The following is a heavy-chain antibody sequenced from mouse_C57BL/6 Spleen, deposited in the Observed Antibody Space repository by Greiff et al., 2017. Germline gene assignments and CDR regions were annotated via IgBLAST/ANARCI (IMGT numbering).Heavy chain of an antibody. CDR2: FYPGSGSI. J-gene: IGHJ3*01. CDR1: GYTFTEYT. V-gene: IGHV1-62-2*01. D-gene: IGHD2-4*01. Sequence: VKLQESGAELVKPGASVKLSCKASGYTFTEYTIHWVKQRSGQGLEWIGWFYPGSGSIKYNEKFKDKATLTADKSSSTVYMELSRLTSEDSAVYFCARHEDRRYRDDYDGAWFAYWGQGTLVTVSA. CDR3: ARHEDRRYRDDYDGAWFAY.